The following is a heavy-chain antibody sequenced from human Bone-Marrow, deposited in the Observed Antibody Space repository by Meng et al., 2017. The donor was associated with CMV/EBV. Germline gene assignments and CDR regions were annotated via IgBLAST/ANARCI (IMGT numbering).Heavy chain of an antibody. J-gene: IGHJ4*02. CDR1: GGSISSYY. D-gene: IGHD3-9*01. CDR2: IYYSGST. Sequence: SETLSLTCTVSGGSISSYYWSWIRQPPGKGLEWIGYIYYSGSTNYNPSLKSRVTISVGKSKNQFSLKLSSVTAADTAVYYCARDSSDILTGSFDYWGQGPLVTVSS. CDR3: ARDSSDILTGSFDY. V-gene: IGHV4-59*12.